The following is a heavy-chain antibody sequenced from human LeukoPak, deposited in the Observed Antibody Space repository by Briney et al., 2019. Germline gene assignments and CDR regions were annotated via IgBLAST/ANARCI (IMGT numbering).Heavy chain of an antibody. J-gene: IGHJ4*02. CDR2: IISIFGTA. CDR1: GGTFSSYA. Sequence: GASVKVSCKASGGTFSSYAINWVRQAPGQGLEWMGGIISIFGTANYAQKFQGRVTITADESTSTAYMELSSLRSEDTAVYYCARDDCSGGSCSGGHYLDYWGQGSLVTVSS. CDR3: ARDDCSGGSCSGGHYLDY. V-gene: IGHV1-69*13. D-gene: IGHD2-15*01.